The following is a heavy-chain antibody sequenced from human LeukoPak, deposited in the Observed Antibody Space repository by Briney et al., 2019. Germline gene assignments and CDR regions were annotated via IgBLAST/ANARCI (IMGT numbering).Heavy chain of an antibody. Sequence: SLRLSCTVSGFTLCDYVMSWVGQATPQGLGWVGLVVSIVVGAKYADSVKGRFTISRDNPKNTLYLQMNSLRADDTAVYFCAKRGVVIRVILVGFHKEAYYFDSWGQGALVTVSS. CDR3: AKRGVVIRVILVGFHKEAYYFDS. J-gene: IGHJ4*02. V-gene: IGHV3-23*01. D-gene: IGHD3-22*01. CDR1: GFTLCDYV. CDR2: VVSIVVGA.